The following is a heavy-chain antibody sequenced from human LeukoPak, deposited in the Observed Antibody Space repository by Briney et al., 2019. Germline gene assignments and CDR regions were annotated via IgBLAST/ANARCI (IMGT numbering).Heavy chain of an antibody. CDR1: GYTFTGYY. CDR3: ARDRLVVVPAAIRGYYMDV. CDR2: INPNSGGT. Sequence: ASVNVSCKASGYTFTGYYMHWVRQAPGQGLEWMGWINPNSGGTNYAQKFQGRVTITRDTSISTAYMELSRLRSDDTAVYYCARDRLVVVPAAIRGYYMDVWGKGTTVTVSS. J-gene: IGHJ6*03. V-gene: IGHV1-2*02. D-gene: IGHD2-2*02.